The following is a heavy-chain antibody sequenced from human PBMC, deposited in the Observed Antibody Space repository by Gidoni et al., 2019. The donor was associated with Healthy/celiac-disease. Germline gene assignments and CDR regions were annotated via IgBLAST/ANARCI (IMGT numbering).Heavy chain of an antibody. CDR2: ISGSGGST. J-gene: IGHJ3*02. CDR3: AKDSLGSRWLDAFDI. Sequence: GGLVQPGGSLRLSCAASGFTFRSYAMSWVRQAPGKGLEWVSAISGSGGSTYYADSVKGRFTSSRDTSKNTLYLQMNSLRAEDTAVYYSAKDSLGSRWLDAFDIWGQGTMVTVSS. D-gene: IGHD6-19*01. V-gene: IGHV3-23*01. CDR1: GFTFRSYA.